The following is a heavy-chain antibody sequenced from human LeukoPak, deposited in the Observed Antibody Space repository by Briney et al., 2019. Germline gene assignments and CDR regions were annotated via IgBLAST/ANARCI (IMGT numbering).Heavy chain of an antibody. V-gene: IGHV3-11*04. CDR3: VRAVPAAILGAFDI. CDR1: GFTFSDYY. D-gene: IGHD2-2*02. J-gene: IGHJ3*02. Sequence: GGSLRLSCAASGFTFSDYYMSWIRQAPGKGLEWVSYISSGGSPIYYADSVKGRFTISRDNAKNSLYLQMNSLRAEDTAVYYCVRAVPAAILGAFDIWGQGTMVTVSS. CDR2: ISSGGSPI.